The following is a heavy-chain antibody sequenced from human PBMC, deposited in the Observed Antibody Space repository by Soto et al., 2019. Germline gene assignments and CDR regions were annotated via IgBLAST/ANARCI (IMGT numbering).Heavy chain of an antibody. V-gene: IGHV1-46*03. J-gene: IGHJ6*02. CDR3: ASPYCSGGSCSRTPSYYYGMAV. D-gene: IGHD2-15*01. CDR2: INPSGGST. Sequence: QVQLVQSGAEVKKPGASVKVSCKASGYTFTSYYMHWVRQAPGQGLEWMGIINPSGGSTSDAQTLQGRVTMNRDTSTSTVYMELSSLRSEDTAVYYCASPYCSGGSCSRTPSYYYGMAVWGQGTTVTVSS. CDR1: GYTFTSYY.